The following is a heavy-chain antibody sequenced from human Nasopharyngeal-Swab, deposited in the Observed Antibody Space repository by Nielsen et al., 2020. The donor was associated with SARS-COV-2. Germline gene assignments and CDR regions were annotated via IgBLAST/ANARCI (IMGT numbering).Heavy chain of an antibody. D-gene: IGHD2-2*01. V-gene: IGHV4-38-2*01. Sequence: GSLRLSCGFSGHSISSGYYWGWIRQPPGKGLEWIGSIYYSGSTYYNPSLKSRVTISVDTSKNQFSLKLSSVTAADTAVYYCARRVGYCSSTSCYGDAFDIWGQGTMVTVSS. J-gene: IGHJ3*02. CDR1: GHSISSGYY. CDR3: ARRVGYCSSTSCYGDAFDI. CDR2: IYYSGST.